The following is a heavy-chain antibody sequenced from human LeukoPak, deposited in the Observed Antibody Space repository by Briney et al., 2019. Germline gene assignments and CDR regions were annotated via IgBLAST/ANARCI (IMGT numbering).Heavy chain of an antibody. Sequence: GGSLRLSCAASGFTFSSYGMHWVRQAPGKGLEWVAFIRYDGSNKYYADSVKGRFTISRDNSKNTLYLQMNSLRAEDTAVYYCARDGVISESHAFDIWGQGTMVTVSS. CDR3: ARDGVISESHAFDI. J-gene: IGHJ3*02. D-gene: IGHD3-3*01. CDR2: IRYDGSNK. V-gene: IGHV3-30*02. CDR1: GFTFSSYG.